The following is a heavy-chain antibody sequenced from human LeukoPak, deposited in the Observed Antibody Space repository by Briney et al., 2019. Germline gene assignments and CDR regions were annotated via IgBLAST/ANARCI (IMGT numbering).Heavy chain of an antibody. CDR3: ARDRPHNWFDP. Sequence: GGSLRLSCAASGFTFSSYWMHWVRRAPGMGLVWVSRIDTDGSSTTYADSVKGRFTISRDNAKNTLYLQMNSLRAEDTAVYYCARDRPHNWFDPWGQGTLVTVSS. J-gene: IGHJ5*02. V-gene: IGHV3-74*01. CDR1: GFTFSSYW. CDR2: IDTDGSST.